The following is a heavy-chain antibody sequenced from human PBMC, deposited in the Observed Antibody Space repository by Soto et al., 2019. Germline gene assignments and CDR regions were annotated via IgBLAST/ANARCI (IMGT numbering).Heavy chain of an antibody. D-gene: IGHD6-19*01. CDR3: ARVAVAGTRVDY. CDR2: IYHSGST. J-gene: IGHJ4*02. CDR1: SGSISSSNW. Sequence: QVQLQESGPGLVKPSGTLSLTCAVSSGSISSSNWWSWVRQPPGKGLEWIGEIYHSGSTNYNPSPKSRVTISVDKPKNQFSLKLSSVTAADTAVYYCARVAVAGTRVDYWGQGTLVTVSS. V-gene: IGHV4-4*02.